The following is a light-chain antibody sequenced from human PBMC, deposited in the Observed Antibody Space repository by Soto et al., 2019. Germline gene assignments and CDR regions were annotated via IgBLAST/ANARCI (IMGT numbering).Light chain of an antibody. Sequence: EIVMTQSPATLSVSPGERATLSCRASQSVSSSYLAWYQQKPGQAPRLLIYGASTRATGLPARFSGSGSGTEFTLIISSLQSEDSAVYYCQQYDNWPITFGQGTRPEIK. CDR2: GAS. CDR3: QQYDNWPIT. CDR1: QSVSSSY. V-gene: IGKV3-15*01. J-gene: IGKJ5*01.